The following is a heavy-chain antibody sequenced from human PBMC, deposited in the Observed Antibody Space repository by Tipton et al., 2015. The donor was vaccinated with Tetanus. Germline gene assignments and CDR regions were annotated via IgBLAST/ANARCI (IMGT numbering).Heavy chain of an antibody. D-gene: IGHD2-2*01. J-gene: IGHJ4*02. CDR2: IDYRGNT. V-gene: IGHV4-31*03. Sequence: TLSLTCTVSGDSIDGGFKNWGWIRQQPGKGLEWIEYIDYRGNTYYNPSLRRRVTSSFDTSENQFSLKLTSVTAADTAVYYCASDPALMGNFDYWGQGTLVTVSS. CDR1: GDSIDGGFKN. CDR3: ASDPALMGNFDY.